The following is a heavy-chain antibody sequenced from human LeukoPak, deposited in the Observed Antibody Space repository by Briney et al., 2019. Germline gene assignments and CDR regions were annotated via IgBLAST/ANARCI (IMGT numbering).Heavy chain of an antibody. CDR1: SGSFSGHY. D-gene: IGHD2-2*01. CDR3: AYSLVPAAIDY. Sequence: SGTLSLTCDVYSGSFSGHYWNWIRQPPGKGLEWIGEISHSGGTNYNLSLKSRVTISIDTSKNQFSLKLTSVTAADTAVYYCAYSLVPAAIDYWGQGTLVTVSS. V-gene: IGHV4-34*01. J-gene: IGHJ4*02. CDR2: ISHSGGT.